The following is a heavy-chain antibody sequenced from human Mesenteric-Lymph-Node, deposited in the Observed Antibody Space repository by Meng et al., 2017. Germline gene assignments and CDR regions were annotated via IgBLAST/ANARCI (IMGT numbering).Heavy chain of an antibody. CDR1: GFTFSSYG. CDR2: IWDDGSQK. D-gene: IGHD3-22*01. J-gene: IGHJ4*02. CDR3: ARDGGYSDTSGYYHSYYFDY. Sequence: GESLKISCAASGFTFSSYGMHWVRQAPGKGLEWVAVIWDDGSQKYYADSVKGRFSVSRDNSKNMLFLQMNSLRAEDTAVYYCARDGGYSDTSGYYHSYYFDYWGQGTLVTVSS. V-gene: IGHV3-33*01.